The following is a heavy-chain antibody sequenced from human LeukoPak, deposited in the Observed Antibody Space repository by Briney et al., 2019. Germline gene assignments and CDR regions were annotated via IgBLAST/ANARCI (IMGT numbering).Heavy chain of an antibody. Sequence: GGSLRLSCAASGFTFSSYWMYWVRQAPGKGLEWVASIKQDGNEKYYVDSVKGRFTISRDNAKNSLYLQMNSLRAEDTAVYYCARDRSGSYRKRGDAFDIWGQGTMVTVSS. J-gene: IGHJ3*02. CDR1: GFTFSSYW. CDR2: IKQDGNEK. V-gene: IGHV3-7*01. CDR3: ARDRSGSYRKRGDAFDI. D-gene: IGHD1-26*01.